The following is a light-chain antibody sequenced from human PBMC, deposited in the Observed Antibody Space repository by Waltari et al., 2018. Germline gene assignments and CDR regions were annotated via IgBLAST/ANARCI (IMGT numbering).Light chain of an antibody. Sequence: DIQMTQSPSSQSASVGDKVTITCHVSQDISSWLAWYQQEPGKAPQPLIYAASTLYSGVPSRFSGSGSGTDYTLTISSLQPEDFATYYCQQYDDFPPTFDQGTKVEI. J-gene: IGKJ1*01. V-gene: IGKV1D-16*01. CDR3: QQYDDFPPT. CDR2: AAS. CDR1: QDISSW.